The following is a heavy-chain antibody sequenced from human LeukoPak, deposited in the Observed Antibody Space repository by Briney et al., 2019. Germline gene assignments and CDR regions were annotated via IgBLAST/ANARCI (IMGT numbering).Heavy chain of an antibody. J-gene: IGHJ6*02. CDR3: ARDWSSSGWYFLYDYYYGMDV. V-gene: IGHV7-4-1*02. CDR1: GYTFTSYA. Sequence: ASVKVSCKASGYTFTSYAMNWVRQAPGQGLEWMGWINTNTGNPTYAQGFTGRFVFSLDTSVSTAYLQISSLKAEDTAVYYCARDWSSSGWYFLYDYYYGMDVWGQGTTVTVSS. D-gene: IGHD6-19*01. CDR2: INTNTGNP.